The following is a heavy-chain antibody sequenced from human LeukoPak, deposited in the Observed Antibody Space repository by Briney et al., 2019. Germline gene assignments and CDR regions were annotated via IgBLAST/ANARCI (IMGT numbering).Heavy chain of an antibody. D-gene: IGHD3-9*01. Sequence: ASVKVSCKASGYTFTDYYIHWVRQAPGQGLEWMGWINPNTGGTSYAQRFQGRVTMTRDTSISTAYMELSSLRSDDTAVFYCARKGGAVLTGYHYWGQGTLVTVSS. V-gene: IGHV1-2*02. CDR2: INPNTGGT. CDR1: GYTFTDYY. J-gene: IGHJ4*02. CDR3: ARKGGAVLTGYHY.